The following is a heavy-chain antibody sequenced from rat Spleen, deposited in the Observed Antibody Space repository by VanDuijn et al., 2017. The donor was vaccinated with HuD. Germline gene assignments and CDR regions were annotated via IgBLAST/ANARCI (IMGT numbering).Heavy chain of an antibody. D-gene: IGHD4-2*01. J-gene: IGHJ4*01. V-gene: IGHV2-15*01. CDR1: GFSLTNYD. CDR2: IWGDGST. CDR3: ARDEATGYYYVMDA. Sequence: QVQLKESGPGLVQPSQTLSLICTVSGFSLTNYDIQWVRQPPGKGLEWMGGIWGDGSTAYNSALNSRLRISRDTSKIQVVLKMNSLQTEDTATYYCARDEATGYYYVMDAWGQGASVTVSS.